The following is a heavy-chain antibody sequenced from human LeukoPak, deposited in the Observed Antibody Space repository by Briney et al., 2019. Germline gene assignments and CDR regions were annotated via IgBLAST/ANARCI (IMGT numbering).Heavy chain of an antibody. V-gene: IGHV5-51*01. J-gene: IGHJ4*02. CDR1: GYSFDYYW. CDR2: IYPDDSDS. CDR3: ARVGSVTNFGVVSYYFDY. D-gene: IGHD3-3*01. Sequence: GESLKISCKASGYSFDYYWIAWVRQVPGKGLEWMGIIYPDDSDSTYSPSFQGQVTISVDKSINTAYLQWSSLKASNTAIYYCARVGSVTNFGVVSYYFDYWGQGTLVTVSS.